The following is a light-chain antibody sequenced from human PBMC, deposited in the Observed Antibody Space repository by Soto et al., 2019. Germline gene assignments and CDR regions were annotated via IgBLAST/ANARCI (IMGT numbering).Light chain of an antibody. J-gene: IGKJ1*01. CDR2: SGS. CDR3: MQARQTPPWT. CDR1: QSLLHSNGYNY. V-gene: IGKV2-28*01. Sequence: DIVLTQSPLSLPVTPGEPASISCRSSQSLLHSNGYNYLDWYLQRPGQSPQLLIYSGSNRASGVPDRFSGSGSGTDFTLTISRVEAEDVGVSYCMQARQTPPWTFDTGTRV.